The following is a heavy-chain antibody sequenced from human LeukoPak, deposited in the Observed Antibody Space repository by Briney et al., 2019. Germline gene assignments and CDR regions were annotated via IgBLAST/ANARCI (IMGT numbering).Heavy chain of an antibody. Sequence: ASVKVSCKASGYTFTGYYMHWVRQAPGQGLEWMGWINPNSGGTNYAQKFQGRVTMTRDRSISTAYMELSRLRSDDTAVYYCARALPYCSSTSCYLFYYGMDVWGQGTTVTVSS. J-gene: IGHJ6*02. V-gene: IGHV1-2*02. D-gene: IGHD2-2*01. CDR2: INPNSGGT. CDR3: ARALPYCSSTSCYLFYYGMDV. CDR1: GYTFTGYY.